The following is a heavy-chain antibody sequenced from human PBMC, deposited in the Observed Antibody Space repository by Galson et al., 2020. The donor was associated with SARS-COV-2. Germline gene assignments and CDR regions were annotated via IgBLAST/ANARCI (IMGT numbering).Heavy chain of an antibody. J-gene: IGHJ6*02. Sequence: GESLKISCKGSGYSSTSYWIGWARQMPGKGLEWMGIIYPGDSDTRYSPSLQGQVPNSADKSISTAYRPWSSRKASDTARYYCARHDVKYRSGCYYYYGMDGWCQGTRDTVSS. V-gene: IGHV5-51*01. CDR3: ARHDVKYRSGCYYYYGMDG. CDR1: GYSSTSYW. D-gene: IGHD6-25*01. CDR2: IYPGDSDT.